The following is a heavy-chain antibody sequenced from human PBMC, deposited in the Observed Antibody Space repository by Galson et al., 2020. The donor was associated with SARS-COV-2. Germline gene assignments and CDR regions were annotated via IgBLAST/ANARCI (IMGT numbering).Heavy chain of an antibody. CDR3: AKVALNPDDAFDI. V-gene: IGHV3-9*01. CDR1: GFTFDDYA. Sequence: GGSLRLSCAASGFTFDDYAMHWVRQAPGKGLEWVSGISWNSGSIGYADSVKGRFTISRDNAKNSLYLQMNSLRAEDTALYYCAKVALNPDDAFDIWGQGTMVTVSS. J-gene: IGHJ3*02. CDR2: ISWNSGSI.